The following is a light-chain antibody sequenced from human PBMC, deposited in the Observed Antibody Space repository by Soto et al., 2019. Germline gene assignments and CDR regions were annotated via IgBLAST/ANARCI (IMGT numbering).Light chain of an antibody. CDR3: HVWDSSSVNAV. Sequence: SYELTQPPSVSVAPGQTARITCGGNNIESTSVHWYQQRPGQAPVLVVFDDSDRPSGIPERFSGSNSGNTATLSISRVEAGDEADYYCHVWDSSSVNAVLGGGTKLTVL. CDR1: NIESTS. V-gene: IGLV3-21*02. J-gene: IGLJ3*02. CDR2: DDS.